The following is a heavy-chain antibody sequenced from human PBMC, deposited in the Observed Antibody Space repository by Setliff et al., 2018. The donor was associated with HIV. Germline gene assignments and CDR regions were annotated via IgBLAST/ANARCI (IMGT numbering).Heavy chain of an antibody. CDR1: GFTFSNYS. CDR2: LSRGGDNT. D-gene: IGHD3-22*01. J-gene: IGHJ4*02. CDR3: VKPYTGYYYDGSVYDDF. V-gene: IGHV3-64D*09. Sequence: GGSLRLSCAASGFTFSNYSLNWARQAPGKRPEYVAALSRGGDNTKYADSVKGRFIISRDTSKNTLYLQMSSQRPDDTAIYYCVKPYTGYYYDGSVYDDFWGQGTLVTVSS.